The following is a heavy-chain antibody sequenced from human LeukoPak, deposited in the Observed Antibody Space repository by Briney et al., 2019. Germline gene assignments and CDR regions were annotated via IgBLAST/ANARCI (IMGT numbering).Heavy chain of an antibody. CDR3: AREADGSGGSCYRGAFDI. J-gene: IGHJ3*02. CDR2: NSGGSRFI. CDR1: GFTFNNYN. V-gene: IGHV3-21*01. Sequence: GGSLRLSCAASGFTFNNYNMNWVRQAPGKGLEWVSSNSGGSRFIYYADSVKGRFTISRDNAKNSLYLQMDSLRAEDTAVYYCAREADGSGGSCYRGAFDIWGQGTMVTVSS. D-gene: IGHD2-15*01.